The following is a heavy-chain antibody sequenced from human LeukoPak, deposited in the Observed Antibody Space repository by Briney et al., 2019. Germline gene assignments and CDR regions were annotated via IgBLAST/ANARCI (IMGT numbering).Heavy chain of an antibody. V-gene: IGHV3-30*18. CDR3: AKGEPGDGNWFDL. Sequence: GGSLRLSCVASGFTFSGYDIHWVRQAPGKGLEWVTLISYDGSNKYYADSVKGRFTISRDNPKNTLYLQMNSLRGEDTAVYYCAKGEPGDGNWFDLWGQGTLVTVSS. J-gene: IGHJ5*02. CDR1: GFTFSGYD. D-gene: IGHD2-21*02. CDR2: ISYDGSNK.